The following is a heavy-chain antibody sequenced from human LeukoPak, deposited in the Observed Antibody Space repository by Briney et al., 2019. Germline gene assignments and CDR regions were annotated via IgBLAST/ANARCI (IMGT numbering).Heavy chain of an antibody. CDR1: GFTFSSYW. CDR3: ARQMVRGVIDY. J-gene: IGHJ4*02. V-gene: IGHV3-48*04. D-gene: IGHD3-10*01. Sequence: GGSLRLSCAASGFTFSSYWMSWVRQAPGKGLEWVSYVSTSSSSIYYAVSVKGRFTISRDNAKNSLYLQMNSLRAEDTAVYYCARQMVRGVIDYWGQGTLVTVSS. CDR2: VSTSSSSI.